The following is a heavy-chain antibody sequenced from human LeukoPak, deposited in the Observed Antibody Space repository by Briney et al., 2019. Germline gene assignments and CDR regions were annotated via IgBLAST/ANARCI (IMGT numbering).Heavy chain of an antibody. J-gene: IGHJ4*02. Sequence: ASVKVYYNTSGYAFTRSYMHWVGQAPGEGLDLVGIINPSGGRTSYAQKFQGRVTMTRDTSTSTVYMELSSLRSEDTAVYYCARDRGYDYYDSSGYYPKDYFDYWGQGTLVTVSS. V-gene: IGHV1-46*03. CDR3: ARDRGYDYYDSSGYYPKDYFDY. D-gene: IGHD3-22*01. CDR1: GYAFTRSY. CDR2: INPSGGRT.